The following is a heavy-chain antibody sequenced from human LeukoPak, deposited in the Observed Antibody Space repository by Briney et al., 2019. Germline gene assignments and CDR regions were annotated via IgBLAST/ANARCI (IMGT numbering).Heavy chain of an antibody. CDR2: IYYSGST. CDR3: ARTDPIAAAVEGYYYMDV. D-gene: IGHD6-13*01. Sequence: SETLSLTCTVSGGSNSSYYWSWIRQPPGKGLEWIGYIYYSGSTNYNPSLKSRVTISVDTSKNQFSLKLSSVTAADTAVYYCARTDPIAAAVEGYYYMDVWGKGTTVTVSS. V-gene: IGHV4-59*01. J-gene: IGHJ6*03. CDR1: GGSNSSYY.